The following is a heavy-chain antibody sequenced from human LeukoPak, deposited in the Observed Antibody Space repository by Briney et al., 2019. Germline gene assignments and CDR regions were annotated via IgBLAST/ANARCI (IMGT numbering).Heavy chain of an antibody. Sequence: GGSLRLSCAASGFTFSDYGIHWVRQAPGKGLEWVSSISSSSSYIYYADSVKGRFTISRDNAKNSLYLQMNSLRAEDTAVYYCARAYSGLYYYDSSGSNYYYYYYYMDVWGKGTTVTVSS. J-gene: IGHJ6*03. CDR2: ISSSSSYI. V-gene: IGHV3-21*01. D-gene: IGHD3-22*01. CDR3: ARAYSGLYYYDSSGSNYYYYYYYMDV. CDR1: GFTFSDYG.